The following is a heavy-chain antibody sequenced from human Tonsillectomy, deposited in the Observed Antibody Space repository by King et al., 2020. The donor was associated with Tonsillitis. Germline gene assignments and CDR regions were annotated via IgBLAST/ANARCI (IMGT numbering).Heavy chain of an antibody. J-gene: IGHJ4*02. D-gene: IGHD6-13*01. CDR1: GGSISSGDYY. Sequence: VQLQESGPGLVKPSQTLSLTCTVSGGSISSGDYYWSWIPQPPGQGLEWIGYIYYSGSTYYNPSLKSRVTISVDTSKNQFSLKLSSVTAADTAVYYCARDDSSSWTPSFDFWGQGTLVTVSS. CDR3: ARDDSSSWTPSFDF. V-gene: IGHV4-30-4*01. CDR2: IYYSGST.